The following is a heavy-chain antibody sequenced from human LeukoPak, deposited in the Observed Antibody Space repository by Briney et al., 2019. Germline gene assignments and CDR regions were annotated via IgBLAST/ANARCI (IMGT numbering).Heavy chain of an antibody. Sequence: SETLSLTCAVSGYSISSGYYWDWIRQPPGKGLEWIGNIYHSGSTYYNPSLKSRVTISVDTSKNQFSLKLSSVTAADTAVYYCARIHVLRFLEWLNFDYWGQGTLVTVSS. CDR3: ARIHVLRFLEWLNFDY. CDR1: GYSISSGYY. V-gene: IGHV4-38-2*01. CDR2: IYHSGST. J-gene: IGHJ4*02. D-gene: IGHD3-3*01.